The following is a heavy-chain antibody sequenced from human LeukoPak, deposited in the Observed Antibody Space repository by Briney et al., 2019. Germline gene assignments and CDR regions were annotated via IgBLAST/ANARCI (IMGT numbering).Heavy chain of an antibody. D-gene: IGHD3-22*01. CDR3: AKDIDSSGYLLFDY. V-gene: IGHV3-30*02. CDR1: GFTFSSYG. CDR2: IRYDGSNK. J-gene: IGHJ4*02. Sequence: GGSLRLSCAASGFTFSSYGIHWVRQAPGKGLEWVAFIRYDGSNKYYADSVKGRFTISRDNSKNTLYLQMNSLRAEDTAVYYCAKDIDSSGYLLFDYWGQGTLVTVSS.